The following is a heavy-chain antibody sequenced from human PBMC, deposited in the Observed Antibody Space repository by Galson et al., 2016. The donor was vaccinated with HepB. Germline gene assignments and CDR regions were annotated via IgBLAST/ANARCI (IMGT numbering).Heavy chain of an antibody. CDR1: GGSFSGYY. J-gene: IGHJ6*02. D-gene: IGHD4-17*01. CDR3: ASQEDDYGDYYYYGMDV. V-gene: IGHV4-34*01. Sequence: LSLPCGVYGGSFSGYYWSWVRQPPGKGLEWIGEINHSRSTDYNPSLKSRVIISVDMSKNQFSLKLSSVTAADTAVYYCASQEDDYGDYYYYGMDVWGQGTTVTVSS. CDR2: INHSRST.